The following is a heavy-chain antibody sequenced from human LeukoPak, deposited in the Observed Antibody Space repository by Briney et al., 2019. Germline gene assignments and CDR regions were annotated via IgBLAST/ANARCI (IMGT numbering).Heavy chain of an antibody. CDR2: INHSGST. Sequence: SETLSLTCAVYGGSFSGYYWSWIRQPPGKGLEWIGEINHSGSTNYNPSLKSRVTISVDTSKNQFSLKLSSVTAADTAVYYCARAVAGQYYYYYYMDVWGKGTTVTVSS. D-gene: IGHD6-19*01. V-gene: IGHV4-34*01. J-gene: IGHJ6*03. CDR3: ARAVAGQYYYYYYMDV. CDR1: GGSFSGYY.